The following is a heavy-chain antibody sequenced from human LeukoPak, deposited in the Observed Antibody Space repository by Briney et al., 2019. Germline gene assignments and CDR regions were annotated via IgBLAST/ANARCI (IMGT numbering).Heavy chain of an antibody. CDR2: IYYSGST. V-gene: IGHV4-59*11. J-gene: IGHJ4*02. CDR3: AGACTLGDYTAHYYY. D-gene: IGHD4-17*01. Sequence: SETLSLTCAVSGVSLTKRSLSWVWQPPGKGLEWIGYIYYSGSTNYNPSPKSRVTISVDTSTNQFSLKLRSVTAADTPVSYCAGACTLGDYTAHYYYWGQGTLVTVSS. CDR1: GVSLTKRS.